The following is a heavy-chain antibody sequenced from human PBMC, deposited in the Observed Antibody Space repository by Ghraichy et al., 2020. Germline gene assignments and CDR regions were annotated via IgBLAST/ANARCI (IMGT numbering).Heavy chain of an antibody. Sequence: GSLRLSCTVSGGSVSSGSYYWSWIRQPPGKGLEWIAYIFYSGSSNYNPSLKSRVTISVDTSKNQFSLKLSSATAADTAVYYCARESYGDYVRYGMDVWGQGTTVTVSS. V-gene: IGHV4-61*01. CDR2: IFYSGSS. J-gene: IGHJ6*02. CDR1: GGSVSSGSYY. CDR3: ARESYGDYVRYGMDV. D-gene: IGHD4-17*01.